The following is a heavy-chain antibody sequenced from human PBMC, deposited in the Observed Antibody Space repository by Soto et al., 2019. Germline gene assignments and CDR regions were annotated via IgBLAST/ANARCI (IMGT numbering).Heavy chain of an antibody. D-gene: IGHD4-17*01. V-gene: IGHV4-59*01. CDR3: ARVILTTGTWFDP. CDR2: IYYSGST. J-gene: IGHJ5*02. Sequence: SETLSLTCTVSGGSISSYYWSWIRQPPGKGLEWIGYIYYSGSTNYNPSLKSRVTISVDTSKNQFSLKLSSVTAADTAVYYCARVILTTGTWFDPWGQGTPVTVSS. CDR1: GGSISSYY.